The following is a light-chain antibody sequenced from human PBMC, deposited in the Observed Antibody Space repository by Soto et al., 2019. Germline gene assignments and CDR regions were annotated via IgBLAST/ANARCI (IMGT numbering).Light chain of an antibody. Sequence: EIVMTQSPATLSVSPGERATLSCRASQSVSSNFAWYHQNPGQAPRLLIYGAATRATGIPARFSGSGSGTTFPIPISSLLYADFAVYYCQQYNNWPPYTFGQGTKLEIK. CDR3: QQYNNWPPYT. V-gene: IGKV3-15*01. CDR2: GAA. J-gene: IGKJ2*01. CDR1: QSVSSN.